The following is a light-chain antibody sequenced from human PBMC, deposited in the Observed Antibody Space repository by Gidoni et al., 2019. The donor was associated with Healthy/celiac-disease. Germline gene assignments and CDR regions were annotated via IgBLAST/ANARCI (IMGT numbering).Light chain of an antibody. CDR2: DAS. J-gene: IGKJ5*01. V-gene: IGKV1-13*02. Sequence: IQLIPPPSSLSASVGDSVTITCRASQGISSALACYQQKPGKAPTLLIYDASSWESGVPSRWRGSGAGTDFTLTISSLQPEDVATYYCQQCNSYTHTFXQXTRLEIK. CDR1: QGISSA. CDR3: QQCNSYTHT.